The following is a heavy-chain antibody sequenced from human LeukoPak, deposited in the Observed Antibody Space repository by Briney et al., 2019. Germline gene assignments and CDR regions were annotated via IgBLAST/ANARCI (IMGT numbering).Heavy chain of an antibody. CDR1: GYTLTELS. CDR2: FDPEDGET. V-gene: IGHV1-24*01. CDR3: ARPYGDYGGDWFDP. Sequence: ASVKVSCKVSGYTLTELSMHWVRQAPGKGLEWMGGFDPEDGETIYAQKFQGRVTMTEDTSTDTAYMELSSLRSEDTAVYYCARPYGDYGGDWFDPWGQGTLVTVSS. J-gene: IGHJ5*02. D-gene: IGHD4-17*01.